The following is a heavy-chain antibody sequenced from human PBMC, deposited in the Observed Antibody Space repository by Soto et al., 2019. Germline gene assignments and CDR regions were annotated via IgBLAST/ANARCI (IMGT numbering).Heavy chain of an antibody. D-gene: IGHD2-2*01. CDR3: ARDNDRPQVGGNYYYMLDV. CDR2: IMPVFRTP. Sequence: QVHLEQSGAEVKKPGSSVKVSCKASGGTFRTAAVSWVRQAPGQGLEWLGGIMPVFRTPDYAQKFQGRVTITADESTSTAYMELSGLRFDATALYYCARDNDRPQVGGNYYYMLDVWGQGTTITVSS. CDR1: GGTFRTAA. J-gene: IGHJ6*02. V-gene: IGHV1-69*12.